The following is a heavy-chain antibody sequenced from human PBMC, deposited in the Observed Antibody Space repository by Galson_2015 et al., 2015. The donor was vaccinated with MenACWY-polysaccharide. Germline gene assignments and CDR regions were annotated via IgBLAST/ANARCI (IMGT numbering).Heavy chain of an antibody. J-gene: IGHJ4*02. CDR2: ISSSSSTI. Sequence: SLRLSCAASGFTFSSYSMNWVRQAPGKGLEWVSYISSSSSTIYYADSVKGRFTISRDNAKNSLYLQINSLRAEDTAVYYCARGRYCSDGSCYSVHDYGDYVFDYWGQGTLVTVSS. V-gene: IGHV3-48*01. CDR3: ARGRYCSDGSCYSVHDYGDYVFDY. D-gene: IGHD2-15*01. CDR1: GFTFSSYS.